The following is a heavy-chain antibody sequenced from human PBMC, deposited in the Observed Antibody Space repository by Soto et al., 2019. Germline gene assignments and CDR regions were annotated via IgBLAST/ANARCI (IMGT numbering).Heavy chain of an antibody. CDR2: LYHIGST. CDR3: RSSASCYDESCVDV. J-gene: IGHJ6*02. Sequence: SETLSLTCAVSGYSISSGNYWAWVRQPPGRGLEWIGSLYHIGSTHYNTSLKSRVTISVDTSKNHFSLELSSVTAADTAIYYCRSSASCYDESCVDVWGQGTMVTVSS. V-gene: IGHV4-38-2*01. CDR1: GYSISSGNY. D-gene: IGHD2-2*01.